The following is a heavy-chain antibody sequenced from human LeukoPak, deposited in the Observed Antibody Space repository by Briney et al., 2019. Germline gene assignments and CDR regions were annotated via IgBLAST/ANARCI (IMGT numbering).Heavy chain of an antibody. CDR2: IYPGDSDN. CDR1: GYSFTSYW. D-gene: IGHD6-13*01. J-gene: IGHJ3*02. Sequence: GESLKISCKGSGYSFTSYWIGWVRQMPGKGLEWMGIIYPGDSDNRYSPSFQGQVTISADKSISTAYLQWSSLKASDTAMYYCARPYIAAAGTLGAFDIWGQGTMVTVSS. CDR3: ARPYIAAAGTLGAFDI. V-gene: IGHV5-51*01.